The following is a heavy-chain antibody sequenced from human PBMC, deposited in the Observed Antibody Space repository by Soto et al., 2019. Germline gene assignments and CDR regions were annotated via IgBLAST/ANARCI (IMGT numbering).Heavy chain of an antibody. CDR2: INPNSGGT. V-gene: IGHV1-2*04. CDR3: ARDLTSAQRITMVRAYFDY. Sequence: ASVKVSCKASGYTFTGYYMHWVRQAPGQGLEWMGWINPNSGGTNYAQKFQGWVTMTRDTSISTAYMELSRLRSDDTAVYYCARDLTSAQRITMVRAYFDYWGQGTLVTVSS. CDR1: GYTFTGYY. D-gene: IGHD3-10*01. J-gene: IGHJ4*02.